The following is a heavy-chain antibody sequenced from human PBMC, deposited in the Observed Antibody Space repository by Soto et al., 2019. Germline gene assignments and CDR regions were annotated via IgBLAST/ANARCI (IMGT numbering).Heavy chain of an antibody. CDR2: IKQDGSEK. V-gene: IGHV3-7*01. D-gene: IGHD3-22*01. CDR1: GFTFSSYW. CDR3: ASSYYYDSSGYYH. J-gene: IGHJ5*02. Sequence: EVQLVESGGGLVQPGGSLRLSCAASGFTFSSYWMSWVRQAPGKGLEWVANIKQDGSEKYYVDSVKGRFTISRDNAKNSLYLQINSLRAEDTAVYYCASSYYYDSSGYYHWGQGTLVTVSS.